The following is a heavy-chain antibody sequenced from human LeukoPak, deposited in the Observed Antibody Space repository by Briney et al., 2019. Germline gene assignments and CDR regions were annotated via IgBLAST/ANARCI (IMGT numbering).Heavy chain of an antibody. D-gene: IGHD6-25*01. CDR2: ISSSGSTI. CDR3: ARCIKNSSGFDP. J-gene: IGHJ5*02. V-gene: IGHV3-11*01. Sequence: PGGSLRLSCAASGFTFSDYYMSWIRQAPGKGLEWVSYISSSGSTIYYADSVKGRFNISRDNAKNALYLQMNSLRAEDTAVYYCARCIKNSSGFDPWGQGTLVTVSS. CDR1: GFTFSDYY.